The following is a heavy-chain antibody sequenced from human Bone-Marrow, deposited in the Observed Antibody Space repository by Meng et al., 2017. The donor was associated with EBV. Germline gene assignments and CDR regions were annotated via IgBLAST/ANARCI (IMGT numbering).Heavy chain of an antibody. J-gene: IGHJ5*02. CDR1: GGSIRSDNW. D-gene: IGHD3-10*01. Sequence: QVRLAEQAPGLLKSSGTLSLTCGVRGGSIRSDNWWTWVRQPPGKGLEWVGEIHHGGSTNYNPSLKSRVTISLDKSKNQFSLRLTSVTAADTAVYYCSIIIYGSGLNSWFDPWGQGTLVTVSS. CDR2: IHHGGST. CDR3: SIIIYGSGLNSWFDP. V-gene: IGHV4-4*02.